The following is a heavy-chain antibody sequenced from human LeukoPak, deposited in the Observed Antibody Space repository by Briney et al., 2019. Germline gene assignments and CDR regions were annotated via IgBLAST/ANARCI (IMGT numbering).Heavy chain of an antibody. CDR1: GFTFNKYA. CDR2: ISGSDGTR. V-gene: IGHV3-23*01. D-gene: IGHD4-17*01. J-gene: IGHJ4*02. CDR3: AKGRESGVTTVIVDY. Sequence: GGSLRLSCAASGFTFNKYAMNWVRQAPGKGLEWVSVISGSDGTRYYAGSLKGRFTISRDNSKNTLYLQMNSLRAEDTAIYYCAKGRESGVTTVIVDYWGQGTLVTVSS.